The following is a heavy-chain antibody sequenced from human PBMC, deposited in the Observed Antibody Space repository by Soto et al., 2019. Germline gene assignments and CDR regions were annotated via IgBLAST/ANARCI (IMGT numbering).Heavy chain of an antibody. D-gene: IGHD3-3*02. J-gene: IGHJ6*02. CDR2: MSGSGGST. V-gene: IGHV3-23*01. Sequence: EVQLLESGGGFVQPGGSMRLSCVASGFTFNNYAMNWVRQAPGKGPEWVSVMSGSGGSTFYADSVRGRFTTSRDTSKHTVYPQMDRLRVEDTAIYYCVKDLGYSLFAMGGGMDVWGRGTTVTVSS. CDR3: VKDLGYSLFAMGGGMDV. CDR1: GFTFNNYA.